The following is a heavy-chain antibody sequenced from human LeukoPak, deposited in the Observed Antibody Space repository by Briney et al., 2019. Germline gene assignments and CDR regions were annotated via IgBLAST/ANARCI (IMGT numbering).Heavy chain of an antibody. V-gene: IGHV3-66*01. CDR1: GFTVSSNY. D-gene: IGHD1-26*01. CDR2: IYSGGST. CDR3: ARVVGADFNWFDP. J-gene: IGHJ5*02. Sequence: GGSLRLSCAVSGFTVSSNYMSWVRQAPGKGLEWVSVIYSGGSTYYADSVKGRFTISRDNSKNTLYLQMNSLRAEDTAVYYCARVVGADFNWFDPWGQGTLVTVSS.